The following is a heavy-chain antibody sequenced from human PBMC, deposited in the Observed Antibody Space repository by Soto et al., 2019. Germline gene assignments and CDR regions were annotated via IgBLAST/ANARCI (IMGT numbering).Heavy chain of an antibody. V-gene: IGHV3-23*01. CDR2: ISGSGGST. CDR3: AKSSIPRPYCSGGSCNYVTFDY. CDR1: RFTFSSYA. D-gene: IGHD2-15*01. J-gene: IGHJ4*02. Sequence: GSLGISGAASRFTFSSYAMSWVRKATGKGLEWVSAISGSGGSTYYADSVKGRFTISRDNSKNTLYLQMNSLRAEDTAVYYCAKSSIPRPYCSGGSCNYVTFDYWGQGTLVTVSS.